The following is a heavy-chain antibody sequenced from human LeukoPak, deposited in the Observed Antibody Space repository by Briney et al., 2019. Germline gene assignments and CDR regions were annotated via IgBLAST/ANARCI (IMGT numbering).Heavy chain of an antibody. CDR3: ARRETGYTYADDAFDI. J-gene: IGHJ3*02. Sequence: GESLKISCKGSGYSFTSYWIGWVRQMPGKGLEWMGIIYPGDSDTRYSPSFQGQVTISADKSISTAYLQWSSLKASDTAMYYCARRETGYTYADDAFDIWGQGTMVTVSS. V-gene: IGHV5-51*01. CDR2: IYPGDSDT. CDR1: GYSFTSYW. D-gene: IGHD5-18*01.